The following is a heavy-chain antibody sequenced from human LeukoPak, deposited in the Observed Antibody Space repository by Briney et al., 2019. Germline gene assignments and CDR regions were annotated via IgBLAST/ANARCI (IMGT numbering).Heavy chain of an antibody. J-gene: IGHJ6*03. V-gene: IGHV1-2*02. CDR3: ARDGGEYSSSWYRDYYYMDV. D-gene: IGHD6-13*01. Sequence: ASVKVSCKASGYTFTGYYMHWVRQAPGQGLEGMGWINPNSGGTNYAQKFQGRVTMTRDTSISTAYMELSRLRSDDTAVYYCARDGGEYSSSWYRDYYYMDVWGKGTTVTVSS. CDR1: GYTFTGYY. CDR2: INPNSGGT.